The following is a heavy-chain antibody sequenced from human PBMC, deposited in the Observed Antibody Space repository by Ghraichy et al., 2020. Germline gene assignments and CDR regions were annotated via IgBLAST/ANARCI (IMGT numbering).Heavy chain of an antibody. CDR1: GGSISSGGYY. Sequence: SETLSLTCTVSGGSISSGGYYWSWIRQHPGKGLEWIGYIYYSGSTYYNPSLKSRVTISVDTSKNQFSLKLSSVTAADTAVYYCARGPGPGGATTPRYYYYMDVWGKGTTVTVSS. CDR2: IYYSGST. V-gene: IGHV4-31*03. D-gene: IGHD4/OR15-4a*01. J-gene: IGHJ6*03. CDR3: ARGPGPGGATTPRYYYYMDV.